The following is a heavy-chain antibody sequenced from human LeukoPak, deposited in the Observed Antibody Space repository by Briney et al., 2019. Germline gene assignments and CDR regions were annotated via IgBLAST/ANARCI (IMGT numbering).Heavy chain of an antibody. CDR3: ARRPYSIPGYFDL. Sequence: PSETLSLTCTVSGDSITDSYWHWFRQPPGQRLEWIGYMHNSGTTYSNPSLKSRVAVSVGTSNNQLFLKMSSVTTADTAIYYCARRPYSIPGYFDLWGRGALVTVSS. V-gene: IGHV4-59*01. D-gene: IGHD2-21*01. CDR1: GDSITDSY. J-gene: IGHJ2*01. CDR2: MHNSGTT.